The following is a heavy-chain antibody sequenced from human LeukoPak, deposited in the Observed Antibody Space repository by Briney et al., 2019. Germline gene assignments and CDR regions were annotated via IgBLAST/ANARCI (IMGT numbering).Heavy chain of an antibody. V-gene: IGHV1-69*13. CDR3: ARDFCSTSCNLGY. Sequence: RASVKVSCKASGGTFSSYAISWVRQAPGQGLEWMGGIIPIFGTANYAQKFQGRVTITADESTSTAYMELSSLRSEDTAVYYCARDFCSTSCNLGYWGQGTLVTVSS. D-gene: IGHD2-2*01. CDR1: GGTFSSYA. CDR2: IIPIFGTA. J-gene: IGHJ4*02.